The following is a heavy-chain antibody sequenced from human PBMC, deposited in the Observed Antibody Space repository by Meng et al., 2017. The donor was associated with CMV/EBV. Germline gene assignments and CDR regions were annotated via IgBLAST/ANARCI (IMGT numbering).Heavy chain of an antibody. CDR2: INPSGGST. CDR1: VYTFSSYY. J-gene: IGHJ6*02. D-gene: IGHD2-2*01. CDR3: AGWPRGVVVVPAAMGRGDYYYGMDV. Sequence: SSKVSVYTFSSYYTHCVRQAPGQGLEWMGIINPSGGSTSYAQNFQGRVTMTRDPSTSTVYMELSSMRSEDTAVYYCAGWPRGVVVVPAAMGRGDYYYGMDVWGQGTTVTVSS. V-gene: IGHV1-46*01.